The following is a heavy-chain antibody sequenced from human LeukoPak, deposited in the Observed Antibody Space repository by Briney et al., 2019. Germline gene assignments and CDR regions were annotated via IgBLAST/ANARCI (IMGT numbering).Heavy chain of an antibody. CDR2: INHSGST. J-gene: IGHJ3*02. CDR3: QAVVVPADLRDAFDI. CDR1: GGSFSGYY. D-gene: IGHD2-2*01. Sequence: SETLSLTCAVYGGSFSGYYWSWIRQPPGKGLEWIGEINHSGSTNYNPSLKSRVTISVDTSKKQFSLKLSSVTAADTAVYYCQAVVVPADLRDAFDIWGQGTMVTVSS. V-gene: IGHV4-34*01.